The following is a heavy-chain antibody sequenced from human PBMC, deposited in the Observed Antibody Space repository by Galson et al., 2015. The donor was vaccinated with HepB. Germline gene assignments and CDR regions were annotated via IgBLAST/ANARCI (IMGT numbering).Heavy chain of an antibody. CDR1: GFTFSSYA. V-gene: IGHV3-30-3*01. CDR3: ARPQSGYYPFYYYYYGMDV. D-gene: IGHD3-22*01. J-gene: IGHJ6*04. Sequence: SLRLSYAASGFTFSSYAMHWVRQAPGKGLEWVAVISYDGSNKYYADSVKGRFTISRDNSKNTLYLQMNSLRAEDTAVYYCARPQSGYYPFYYYYYGMDVWGKGTTVTVSS. CDR2: ISYDGSNK.